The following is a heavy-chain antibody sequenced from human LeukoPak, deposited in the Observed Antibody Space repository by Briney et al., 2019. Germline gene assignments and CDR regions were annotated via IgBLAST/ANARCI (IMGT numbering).Heavy chain of an antibody. V-gene: IGHV3-23*01. CDR1: GFTFSNHG. J-gene: IGHJ4*02. CDR2: VSPPGGGT. D-gene: IGHD7-27*01. CDR3: ARDLAWGAFDY. Sequence: GGTLRLSCAASGFTFSNHGMNWVRQAPEKGLEWLSGVSPPGGGTYYADSVKGRFTISRDDSKNTLSLQMNSLRVEDTATYYCARDLAWGAFDYWGQGTLVTVSS.